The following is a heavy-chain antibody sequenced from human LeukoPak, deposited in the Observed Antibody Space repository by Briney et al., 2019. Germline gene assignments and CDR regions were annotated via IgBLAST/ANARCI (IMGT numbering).Heavy chain of an antibody. J-gene: IGHJ6*03. CDR3: ARSEAGYHYYIGV. CDR2: LSGDYGLT. Sequence: GGSLRLSCAASGFTFSNYAMIWVRQAPGKGLECVSTLSGDYGLTYYADSVKGRFTISRDNSKNTLYLQMSNVRPEDTAIYYCARSEAGYHYYIGVWGKGTTVTVSS. CDR1: GFTFSNYA. D-gene: IGHD6-19*01. V-gene: IGHV3-23*01.